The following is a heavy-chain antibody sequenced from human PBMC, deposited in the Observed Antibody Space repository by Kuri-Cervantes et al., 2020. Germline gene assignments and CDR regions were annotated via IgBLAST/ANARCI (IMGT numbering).Heavy chain of an antibody. CDR3: ARDCLGPSPFGGGSCYYFDY. V-gene: IGHV3-74*03. CDR2: INGDGSNT. CDR1: GFTFSGYW. Sequence: GESLKISCAASGFTFSGYWMNWVRQTPGNGLVWVSFINGDGSNTMYADSVKGRFTISRDNAKNSLYLQMNSLRAEDTAVYYCARDCLGPSPFGGGSCYYFDYWGQGTLVTVSS. D-gene: IGHD2-15*01. J-gene: IGHJ4*02.